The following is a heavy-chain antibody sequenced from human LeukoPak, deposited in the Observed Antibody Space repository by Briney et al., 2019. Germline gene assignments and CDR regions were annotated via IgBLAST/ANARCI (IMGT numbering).Heavy chain of an antibody. CDR1: GDSVSIKSAA. J-gene: IGHJ5*02. CDR2: TYYRYKWYN. Sequence: NRSQTLSLTCAISGDSVSIKSAAWNWTRQSPSRGLEWLGRTYYRYKWYNDYAVSVKSRITINPDTSKNQSCLRLNSVAPEDTAVYYWARDRIVGAYNWFDAWGQGTLVTVSS. V-gene: IGHV6-1*01. D-gene: IGHD1-26*01. CDR3: ARDRIVGAYNWFDA.